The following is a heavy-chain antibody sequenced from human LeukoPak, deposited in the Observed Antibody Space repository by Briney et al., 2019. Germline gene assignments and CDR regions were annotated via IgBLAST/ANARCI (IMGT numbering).Heavy chain of an antibody. CDR1: GFTLDDYA. J-gene: IGHJ4*02. V-gene: IGHV3-9*03. D-gene: IGHD4-23*01. Sequence: GGSLRLSCAASGFTLDDYAMHWVRQAPGQGLEGVSGISWNSGSIGYADSVKGRLTISRDNAKNSLYLQMNSLRAEDMALYYCAKLSRGNSGGGFDYWGQGTLVTVSS. CDR3: AKLSRGNSGGGFDY. CDR2: ISWNSGSI.